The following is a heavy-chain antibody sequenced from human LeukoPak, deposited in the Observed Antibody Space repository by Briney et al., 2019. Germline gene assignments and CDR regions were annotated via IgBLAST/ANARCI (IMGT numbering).Heavy chain of an antibody. CDR2: ISGTSGTT. CDR1: GFTFSNYA. V-gene: IGHV3-23*01. CDR3: GKRLGDPRALDF. J-gene: IGHJ4*02. D-gene: IGHD4-17*01. Sequence: GGSLRLSCAASGFTFSNYAMSWVRQAPGKGLEWVSGISGTSGTTNYAAPLKGRFTISRDNSKNTLYLQMNSLTVDAMPLYYFGKRLGDPRALDFWGQGTLVNVSS.